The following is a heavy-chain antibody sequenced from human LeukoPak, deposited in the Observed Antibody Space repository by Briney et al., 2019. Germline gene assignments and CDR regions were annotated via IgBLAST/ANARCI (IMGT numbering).Heavy chain of an antibody. J-gene: IGHJ4*02. CDR1: GFSLSGYW. CDR3: ARGGYSFDY. V-gene: IGHV3-7*01. Sequence: GGSLRLSSAAYGFSLSGYWMSWVRQAPGKGLEWVARLHADGNEKYFVHSVKGRFTVSGDNAKNSLYLQMNSLRVEDTAVYYCARGGYSFDYLGQGTLVTVSS. D-gene: IGHD5-12*01. CDR2: LHADGNEK.